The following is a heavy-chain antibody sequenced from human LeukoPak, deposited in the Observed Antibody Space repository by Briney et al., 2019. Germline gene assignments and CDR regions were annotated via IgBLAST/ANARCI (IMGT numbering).Heavy chain of an antibody. CDR2: ISSSGSTI. V-gene: IGHV3-11*01. J-gene: IGHJ4*02. Sequence: GGSLRLSCAASGFTFSDYYMSWIRQAPGKGLEWASYISSSGSTIYYADSVKGRFTISRDNAKNSLYLQMNSLRAEDTAVYYCARDLEMATINFDYWGQGTLVTVSS. CDR1: GFTFSDYY. CDR3: ARDLEMATINFDY. D-gene: IGHD5-24*01.